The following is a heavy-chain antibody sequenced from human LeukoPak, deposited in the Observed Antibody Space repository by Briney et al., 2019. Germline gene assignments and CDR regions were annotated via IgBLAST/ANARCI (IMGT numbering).Heavy chain of an antibody. CDR3: AKAMAERAYSYADPLAY. D-gene: IGHD5-18*01. Sequence: GGPLRLSCGASGFTFSRYAMSWVRQAPGKGLECVSGMSGSGGSTYYADSVKGRFTISRDNSRNTLYLQMNSLRAEDTAVYYCAKAMAERAYSYADPLAYWGQGTLVTVSS. CDR2: MSGSGGST. V-gene: IGHV3-23*01. J-gene: IGHJ4*02. CDR1: GFTFSRYA.